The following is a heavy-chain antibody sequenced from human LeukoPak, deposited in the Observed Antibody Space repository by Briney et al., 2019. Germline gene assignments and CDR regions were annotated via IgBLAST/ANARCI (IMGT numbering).Heavy chain of an antibody. D-gene: IGHD4-17*01. CDR1: GGSISSGGYY. CDR2: IYYSGST. Sequence: KSSETLSLTCTVSGGSISSGGYYWSWIRQHPGKGLEWIGYIYYSGSTYHNPSLKSRVTISVDTSKNQFSLKLSSVTAADTAVYYCAGYDYGDSAIDYWGQGTLVTVSS. CDR3: AGYDYGDSAIDY. J-gene: IGHJ4*02. V-gene: IGHV4-31*03.